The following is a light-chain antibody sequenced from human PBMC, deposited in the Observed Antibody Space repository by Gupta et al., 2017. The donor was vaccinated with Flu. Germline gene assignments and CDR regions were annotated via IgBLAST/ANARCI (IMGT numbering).Light chain of an antibody. CDR2: ATS. Sequence: DIQMTQSPSTLSASVGDRVTITCRASQSVRKWVAWYQQKPGKAPKILIYATSTLENGVPSRFSGSGSETEFTLIISSLQPDDSATYYCQQDNRFSTFGQGTKVEV. J-gene: IGKJ1*01. V-gene: IGKV1-5*03. CDR3: QQDNRFST. CDR1: QSVRKW.